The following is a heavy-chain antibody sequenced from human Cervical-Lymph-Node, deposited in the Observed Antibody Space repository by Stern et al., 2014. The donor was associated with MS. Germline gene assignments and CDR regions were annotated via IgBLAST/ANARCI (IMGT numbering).Heavy chain of an antibody. V-gene: IGHV4-61*02. Sequence: QLQLQESGPGLVKPSQTLSLTCTVSGGSISRGSYYWSWIRQPAGKGLEWIGRIYTSGSTNYNPSLKSRVTISVDTPKTQFPRKLGSVPAADTAVYYCARESGWYWYYFDYWGQGTLVTVSS. CDR1: GGSISRGSYY. J-gene: IGHJ4*02. CDR2: IYTSGST. D-gene: IGHD6-19*01. CDR3: ARESGWYWYYFDY.